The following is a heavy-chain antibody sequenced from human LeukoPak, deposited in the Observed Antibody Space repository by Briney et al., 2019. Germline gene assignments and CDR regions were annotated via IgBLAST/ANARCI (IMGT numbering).Heavy chain of an antibody. CDR1: GYTLTSYD. CDR2: MNPNSGDT. J-gene: IGHJ1*01. CDR3: ATVSAYGSYLLRYFQH. D-gene: IGHD1-26*01. V-gene: IGHV1-8*03. Sequence: GASVKVSCKASGYTLTSYDINWVRQATGQGLEWMGWMNPNSGDTGYAQKFQGRVTITRNTSISTAYMELSSLRSGDTAVYYCATVSAYGSYLLRYFQHWGQGTLVTVSS.